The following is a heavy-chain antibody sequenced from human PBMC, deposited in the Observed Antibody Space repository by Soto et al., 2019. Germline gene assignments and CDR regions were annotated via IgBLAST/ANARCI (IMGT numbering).Heavy chain of an antibody. J-gene: IGHJ6*02. CDR2: IIPIFGTA. V-gene: IGHV1-69*13. CDR1: GGTFSSYA. CDR3: ARDQWEKRWLQRNYGMDV. D-gene: IGHD1-26*01. Sequence: SGKVSCKASGGTFSSYAISWVRQAPGQGLEWMGGIIPIFGTANYAQKFQGRVTITADESTSTAYMELSSLRSEDTAVYYCARDQWEKRWLQRNYGMDVWGQGTTVTVSS.